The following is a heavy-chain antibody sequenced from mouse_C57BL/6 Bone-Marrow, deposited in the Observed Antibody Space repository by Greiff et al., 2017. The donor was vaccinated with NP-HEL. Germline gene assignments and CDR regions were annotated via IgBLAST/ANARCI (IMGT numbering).Heavy chain of an antibody. Sequence: QVQLKESGAELVKPGASVKLSCKASGYTFTSYWMHWVKQRPGQGLEWIGMIHPNSGSTNYNEKFKSKATLTVDKSSSTAYMQLSSLTSEDSAVYYCARDLEGFAYWGQGTLVTVSA. J-gene: IGHJ3*01. CDR2: IHPNSGST. CDR3: ARDLEGFAY. CDR1: GYTFTSYW. V-gene: IGHV1-64*01.